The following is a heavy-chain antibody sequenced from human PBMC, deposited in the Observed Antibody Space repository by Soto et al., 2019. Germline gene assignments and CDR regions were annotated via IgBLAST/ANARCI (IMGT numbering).Heavy chain of an antibody. V-gene: IGHV4-31*03. CDR1: GVSLSSGDYY. J-gene: IGHJ5*02. CDR2: IFYSETT. CDR3: ARSVDP. Sequence: SETLSLTCTVSGVSLSSGDYYWSWIRQPPGKGLEWIGYIFYSETTYSNPSLKSRVTISVDTSKNQFSLKLSSVTAADTAVYYCARSVDPWGQGTLVTVSS.